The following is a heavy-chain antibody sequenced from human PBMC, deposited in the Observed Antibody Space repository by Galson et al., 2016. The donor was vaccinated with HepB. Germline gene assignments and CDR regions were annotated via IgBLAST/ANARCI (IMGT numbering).Heavy chain of an antibody. Sequence: SLRLSCAGSGSDDMSWVRQAPGKGLEWVSVIYSGGITYYADSVKGRFIISRDKNKKTVFLQMNSLRAEDTAVYFCVRDQAGYCTSSRCYVSGRYFDLWGRGTLVTV. CDR2: IYSGGIT. CDR1: GSDD. CDR3: VRDQAGYCTSSRCYVSGRYFDL. D-gene: IGHD2-2*03. J-gene: IGHJ2*01. V-gene: IGHV3-53*01.